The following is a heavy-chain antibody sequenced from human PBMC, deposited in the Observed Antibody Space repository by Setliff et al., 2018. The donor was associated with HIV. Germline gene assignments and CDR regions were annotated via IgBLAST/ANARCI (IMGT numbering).Heavy chain of an antibody. CDR3: ARDRPSGSLYSIYYYMDV. Sequence: PSETLSLTCAVYGGSFSGYYWSWIRQPPGKGLEWIGEINHSGSTNYNPSLKSRVTISVDTSKNQFSLKLSSVTAADTAVYYCARDRPSGSLYSIYYYMDVWGKGTTVTVSS. D-gene: IGHD1-26*01. CDR1: GGSFSGYY. V-gene: IGHV4-34*01. CDR2: INHSGST. J-gene: IGHJ6*03.